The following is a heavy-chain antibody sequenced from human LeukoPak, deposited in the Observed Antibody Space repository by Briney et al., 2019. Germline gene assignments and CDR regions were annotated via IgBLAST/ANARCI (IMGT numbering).Heavy chain of an antibody. CDR3: ARQPFPGGASDF. V-gene: IGHV5-51*01. J-gene: IGHJ4*02. CDR1: GYSFTSYW. D-gene: IGHD1-26*01. CDR2: IFPGDSDT. Sequence: GESLKISCKGSGYSFTSYWIGWVRQMPGKGLEWMGIIFPGDSDTRYSPSFQGQVTISADMSIRTAYLQWSSLKASDTAIYYCARQPFPGGASDFWGQGTLVTVSS.